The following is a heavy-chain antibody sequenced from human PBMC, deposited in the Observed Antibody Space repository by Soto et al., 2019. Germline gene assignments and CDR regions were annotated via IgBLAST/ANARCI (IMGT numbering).Heavy chain of an antibody. D-gene: IGHD6-19*01. J-gene: IGHJ5*02. CDR2: IYYSGST. V-gene: IGHV4-59*01. CDR1: GGSISSYY. Sequence: PSETLSLTCTVSGGSISSYYWSWIRQPPGKGLEWIGYIYYSGSTNYNPSLKSRVTISVDTSKNQFSLKLSSVTAADTAVYYCARVAVAGTECNWFDPWGQGTLVTVSS. CDR3: ARVAVAGTECNWFDP.